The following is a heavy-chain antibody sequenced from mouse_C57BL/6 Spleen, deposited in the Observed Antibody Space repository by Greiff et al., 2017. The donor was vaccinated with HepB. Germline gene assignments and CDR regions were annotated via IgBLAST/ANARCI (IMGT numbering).Heavy chain of an antibody. J-gene: IGHJ4*01. Sequence: EVKLQESGPELVKPGDSVKISCKASGYSFTGYFMNWVMQSHGKSLEWIGRINPYNGDTFYNQKFKGKATLTVDKSSSTAHMELRSLTSEDSAVYYCARRQGSSYAMDYWGQGTSVTVSS. D-gene: IGHD1-1*01. CDR2: INPYNGDT. CDR3: ARRQGSSYAMDY. V-gene: IGHV1-20*01. CDR1: GYSFTGYF.